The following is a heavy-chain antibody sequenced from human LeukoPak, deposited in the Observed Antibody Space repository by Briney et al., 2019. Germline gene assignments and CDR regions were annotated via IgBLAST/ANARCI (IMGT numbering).Heavy chain of an antibody. Sequence: GGSLRLSCAASGFTFSSYAMHWVRQAPGKGLEWVSVIYSGGSTYYADSVKGRFTISRDNSKNTLYLQMNSLRAEDTAVYYCARSSYYDILTGYSYYFDYWGQGTLVTVSS. V-gene: IGHV3-53*01. J-gene: IGHJ4*02. D-gene: IGHD3-9*01. CDR1: GFTFSSYA. CDR2: IYSGGST. CDR3: ARSSYYDILTGYSYYFDY.